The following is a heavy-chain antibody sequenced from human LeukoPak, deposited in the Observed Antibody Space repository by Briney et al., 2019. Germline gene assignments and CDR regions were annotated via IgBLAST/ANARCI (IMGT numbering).Heavy chain of an antibody. V-gene: IGHV3-33*05. CDR1: GFTFSTYG. CDR2: ITHDGSNK. Sequence: PGRSLKLSCAASGFTFSTYGMHCVRQAPGKGLEWVAGITHDGSNKYYAVPEKGRFTISRDNSENTLYLHMDSLRVEDTAVYYCALGFCGSASCYTGYWGQGTLVTVSS. D-gene: IGHD2-2*02. CDR3: ALGFCGSASCYTGY. J-gene: IGHJ4*02.